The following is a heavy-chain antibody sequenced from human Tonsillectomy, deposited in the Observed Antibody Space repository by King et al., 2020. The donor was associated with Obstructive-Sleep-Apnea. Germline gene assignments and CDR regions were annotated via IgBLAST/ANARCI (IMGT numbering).Heavy chain of an antibody. V-gene: IGHV4-4*02. J-gene: IGHJ4*02. CDR3: AREGSSGWYSFDF. Sequence: VQLQESGPGLVEPSGTLSLTCAVSGGSISSDHWWSWVRQPPGKGLEWIGEIYHSGCPNFNTSLKSRVSISLDKSKNQISLKLSSVTAADTAVYYCAREGSSGWYSFDFWGQGTLVTVSS. CDR2: IYHSGCP. D-gene: IGHD6-19*01. CDR1: GGSISSDHW.